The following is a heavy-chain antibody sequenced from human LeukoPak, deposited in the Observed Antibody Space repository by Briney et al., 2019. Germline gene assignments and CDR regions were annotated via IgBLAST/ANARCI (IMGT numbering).Heavy chain of an antibody. V-gene: IGHV1-24*01. Sequence: GASVKVSCKVSGYTLTELSMHLVRHAPGKGLEWMGGFDPEDGETIYAQKFQGRVTMTEDTSTDTAYMELSSLRSEDTAVYYCATATPVTTFAFDIWGQGTMVTVSS. CDR2: FDPEDGET. CDR1: GYTLTELS. CDR3: ATATPVTTFAFDI. J-gene: IGHJ3*02. D-gene: IGHD4-17*01.